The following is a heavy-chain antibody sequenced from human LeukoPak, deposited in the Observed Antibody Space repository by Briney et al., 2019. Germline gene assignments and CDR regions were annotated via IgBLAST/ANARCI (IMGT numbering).Heavy chain of an antibody. CDR1: GGSFSGYY. J-gene: IGHJ5*02. CDR3: ARRILDDRLLDP. D-gene: IGHD3-22*01. Sequence: SETLSLTCAVYGGSFSGYYWSWIRQPPGKGLEWIGEINHSGSTNYNPSLKSRVTISVDTSKNQFSLKLSSVTAADTAVYYCARRILDDRLLDPWGQGTLVTVSS. CDR2: INHSGST. V-gene: IGHV4-34*01.